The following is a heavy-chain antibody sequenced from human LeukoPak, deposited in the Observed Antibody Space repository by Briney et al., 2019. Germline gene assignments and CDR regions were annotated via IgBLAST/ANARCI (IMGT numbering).Heavy chain of an antibody. CDR3: AREVAKYYYDSSGYHPDAFDI. CDR2: IYTSGSI. Sequence: SETLSLTCTVSGVSISTGSYYWSWIRQPAGKGLEWIGRIYTSGSINYNPSLKSRVTISVDTSKNQFSLMLSSVTAADTAVYFCAREVAKYYYDSSGYHPDAFDIWGQGTMVTVSS. CDR1: GVSISTGSYY. D-gene: IGHD3-22*01. V-gene: IGHV4-61*02. J-gene: IGHJ3*02.